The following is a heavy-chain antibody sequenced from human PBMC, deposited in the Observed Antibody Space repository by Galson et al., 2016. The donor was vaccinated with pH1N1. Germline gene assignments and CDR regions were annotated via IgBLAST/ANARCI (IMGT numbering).Heavy chain of an antibody. J-gene: IGHJ4*02. V-gene: IGHV1-2*02. D-gene: IGHD1-26*01. CDR3: AKGAGQNSLVDD. Sequence: SVKVSCKASGYTFTAHYINWVRQARGQGLEWMGWVNTDNGGTKCAAKFQGRVTMSRDRATTTAYMELGSHRSDDTAIYYCAKGAGQNSLVDDWGQGPLVIVSS. CDR1: GYTFTAHY. CDR2: VNTDNGGT.